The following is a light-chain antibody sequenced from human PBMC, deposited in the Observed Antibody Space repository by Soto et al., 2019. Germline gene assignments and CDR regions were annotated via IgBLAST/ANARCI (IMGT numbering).Light chain of an antibody. Sequence: DIQMTQSPSSVSASVGDRVSITCRASQGISSWLAWYQQKPGRAPKLLIYTGSSLQSGVPSRFSGTGSGTDFTLTIRSLQPEDVASFYCQNANSFPLPFGGGTKVEIK. CDR3: QNANSFPLP. V-gene: IGKV1-12*01. J-gene: IGKJ4*01. CDR1: QGISSW. CDR2: TGS.